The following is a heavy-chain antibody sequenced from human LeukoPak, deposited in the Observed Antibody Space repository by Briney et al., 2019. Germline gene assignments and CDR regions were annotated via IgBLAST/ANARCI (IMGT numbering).Heavy chain of an antibody. J-gene: IGHJ4*02. Sequence: GGSLRLSCAASGFTFSSYAMSWVRQAPEKGLEWVSAISGSGGSTYYAASVKGRFTISRDFSKNTVFLHMNSLRAEDAAMYYCARGDDSGYYDYFDYWGQGALVTVSS. CDR2: ISGSGGST. CDR1: GFTFSSYA. D-gene: IGHD3-22*01. CDR3: ARGDDSGYYDYFDY. V-gene: IGHV3-23*01.